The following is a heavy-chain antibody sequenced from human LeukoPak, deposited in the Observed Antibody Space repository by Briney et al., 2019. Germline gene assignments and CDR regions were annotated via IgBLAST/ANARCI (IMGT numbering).Heavy chain of an antibody. CDR1: GGSISSSY. CDR2: IHYSGNT. V-gene: IGHV4-59*01. CDR3: ARSTPLYSSGWYPNWFDP. D-gene: IGHD6-19*01. Sequence: PSETLSLTCAVSGGSISSSYWSWVRQTPGKGLEWIGNIHYSGNTNYNPSLKSRVTISVDTSKNQFSLKLSSVTAADTAVYYCARSTPLYSSGWYPNWFDPWGQGTLVTVSS. J-gene: IGHJ5*02.